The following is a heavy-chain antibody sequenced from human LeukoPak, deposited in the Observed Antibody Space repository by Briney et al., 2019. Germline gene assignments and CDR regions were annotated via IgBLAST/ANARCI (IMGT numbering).Heavy chain of an antibody. CDR3: ARVESRYCSSTSCPEDY. CDR1: GGTFSSYA. V-gene: IGHV1-69*01. J-gene: IGHJ4*02. CDR2: IIPKFGTA. Sequence: GSSVKVSCKASGGTFSSYAISWVRQAPGQGLEWMGGIIPKFGTANYAQKFQGRVTITADESTSTAYMELSSLRSEDTAVYYCARVESRYCSSTSCPEDYWGQGTLVTVSS. D-gene: IGHD2-2*01.